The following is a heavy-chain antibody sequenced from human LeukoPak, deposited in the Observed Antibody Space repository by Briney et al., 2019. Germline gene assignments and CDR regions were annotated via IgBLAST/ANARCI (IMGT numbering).Heavy chain of an antibody. CDR3: ARSGYDSSGYYSLRY. V-gene: IGHV4-34*01. Sequence: SETLSLTCAVYGGSFSGYYWSWIRQPPGKGLEWIGEINHSGSTNYNPSLKSRVTISVDTSKNQFSLKLSSVTAADTAVYYCARSGYDSSGYYSLRYWGQGTLVTVSS. CDR2: INHSGST. J-gene: IGHJ4*02. D-gene: IGHD3-22*01. CDR1: GGSFSGYY.